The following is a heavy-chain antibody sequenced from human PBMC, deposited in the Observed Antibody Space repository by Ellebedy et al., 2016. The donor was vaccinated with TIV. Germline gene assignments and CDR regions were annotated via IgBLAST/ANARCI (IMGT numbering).Heavy chain of an antibody. V-gene: IGHV4-4*07. CDR2: IYVSGTT. Sequence: SETLSLTCTVSGGSISSYYWSWIRQPAGKGLEWIGRIYVSGTTNYNPSLKSRVTMSVDTSKKQLSLKLSSVTAADTAVYYCARTLSFGGVIDYWGQGTLVTVSS. J-gene: IGHJ4*02. D-gene: IGHD3-16*02. CDR1: GGSISSYY. CDR3: ARTLSFGGVIDY.